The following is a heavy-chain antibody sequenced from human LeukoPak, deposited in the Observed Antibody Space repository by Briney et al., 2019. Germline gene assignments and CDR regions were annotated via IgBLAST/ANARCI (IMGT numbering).Heavy chain of an antibody. CDR1: GFTFSSYG. CDR3: AKTQGYYDC. V-gene: IGHV3-23*01. CDR2: IGVGGTT. D-gene: IGHD3-22*01. Sequence: GGSLRLSCAASGFTFSSYGMNWVRQAPGNGLEWVSGIGVGGTTYYADSVKGRFTISRDTSKNTLYLQMNSMRAEDTAVYYCAKTQGYYDCWGQGTLVTVSS. J-gene: IGHJ4*02.